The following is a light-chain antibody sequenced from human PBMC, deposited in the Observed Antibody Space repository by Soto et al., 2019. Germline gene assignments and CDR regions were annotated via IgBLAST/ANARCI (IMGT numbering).Light chain of an antibody. Sequence: EIVMTQSPATLSVSPGERATLSCRASQSISSNLAWYQQKPGQAPRLLFHGASIRATGIPARFSGSGSGTEFTLTISSLQSEDFAVYYCQQYDNWPRTFGPGTKVDIK. V-gene: IGKV3-15*01. J-gene: IGKJ3*01. CDR2: GAS. CDR3: QQYDNWPRT. CDR1: QSISSN.